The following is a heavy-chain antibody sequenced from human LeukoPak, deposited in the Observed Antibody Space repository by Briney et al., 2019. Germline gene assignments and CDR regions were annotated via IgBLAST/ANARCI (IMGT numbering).Heavy chain of an antibody. CDR1: GFTFNSYW. D-gene: IGHD6-19*01. Sequence: GGSLRLSCAASGFTFNSYWMSWVRQAPGKGLEWVANIKQDGSDKYYVDSVRGRFTISRDNAKNSLYLYMNSLRAEDTAIYYCAREIPVAGKRSWFDPWGQGTLVTVSS. J-gene: IGHJ5*02. V-gene: IGHV3-7*04. CDR2: IKQDGSDK. CDR3: AREIPVAGKRSWFDP.